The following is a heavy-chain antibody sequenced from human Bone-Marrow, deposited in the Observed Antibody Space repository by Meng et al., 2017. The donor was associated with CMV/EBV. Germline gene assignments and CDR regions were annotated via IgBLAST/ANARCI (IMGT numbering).Heavy chain of an antibody. Sequence: QGQLQESGPGLLKPSQTLSLTCTVSGGSISSGDYYWSWIRQPPGKGLEWIGYIYYSGSTYYNPSLKSRVTISVDTSKNQFSLKLSSVTAADTAVYYCARDMGSSGYYGNNWFDPWGQGTLVTVSS. CDR2: IYYSGST. CDR1: GGSISSGDYY. CDR3: ARDMGSSGYYGNNWFDP. D-gene: IGHD3-22*01. J-gene: IGHJ5*02. V-gene: IGHV4-30-4*08.